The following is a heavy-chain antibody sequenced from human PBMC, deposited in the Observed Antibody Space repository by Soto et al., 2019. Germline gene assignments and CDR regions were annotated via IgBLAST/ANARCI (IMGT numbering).Heavy chain of an antibody. CDR3: ARYRGLRLTLDY. Sequence: QVQLVQSGAEVRKPGSSVRVSCKASGGSFNRHTISWVRQAPGQGLEWMGGIIPIFGTANHAQKFQGRVTITADESTSTAYMELSSLRSEDTAVYYCARYRGLRLTLDYWGQGTLVTVSS. CDR1: GGSFNRHT. J-gene: IGHJ4*02. D-gene: IGHD3-16*02. V-gene: IGHV1-69*01. CDR2: IIPIFGTA.